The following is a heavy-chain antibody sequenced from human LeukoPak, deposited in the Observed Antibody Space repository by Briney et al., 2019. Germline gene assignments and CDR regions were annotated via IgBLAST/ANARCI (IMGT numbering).Heavy chain of an antibody. J-gene: IGHJ4*02. D-gene: IGHD3-3*01. CDR3: TEGGDKFWGGYFAH. CDR2: IYPKTGDT. Sequence: ASVKVSCKASGYTFSGYYMHWVRQAPGQGLEWMGWIYPKTGDTNFARRFQGRVTMTRDASITTAYMELSRLTSDDTAVYCGTEGGDKFWGGYFAHWGQGTLVTVSS. V-gene: IGHV1-2*02. CDR1: GYTFSGYY.